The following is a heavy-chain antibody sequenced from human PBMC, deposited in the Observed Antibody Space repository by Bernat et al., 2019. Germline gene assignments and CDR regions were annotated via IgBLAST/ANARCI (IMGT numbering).Heavy chain of an antibody. J-gene: IGHJ1*01. V-gene: IGHV4-38-2*02. CDR1: GYSISSGYY. Sequence: QVQLQESGPGLVKPSETLSLTCDVSGYSISSGYYWAWIRQPPGKGLAWIGTMYLSGNTYYNPSLKSRVTMSVDTSKNQFSLKLSSVTAADTAVYYCAREDYDSSGYYASAYFQHWGQGTLVAVSS. CDR2: MYLSGNT. CDR3: AREDYDSSGYYASAYFQH. D-gene: IGHD3-22*01.